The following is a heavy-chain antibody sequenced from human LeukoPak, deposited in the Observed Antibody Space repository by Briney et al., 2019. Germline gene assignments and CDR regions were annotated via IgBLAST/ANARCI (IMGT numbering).Heavy chain of an antibody. D-gene: IGHD6-13*01. CDR2: ISYDGSNK. CDR3: ASQVLSSWYCY. V-gene: IGHV3-30-3*01. CDR1: GFTFSSYA. J-gene: IGHJ4*02. Sequence: GGSLRLSCAASGFTFSSYAMHWVRQAPGKGLEWVAVISYDGSNKYDADSVKGRFTISRDNSKNTLYLQMNSLRAEDTAVYYCASQVLSSWYCYWGQGTLVTVSS.